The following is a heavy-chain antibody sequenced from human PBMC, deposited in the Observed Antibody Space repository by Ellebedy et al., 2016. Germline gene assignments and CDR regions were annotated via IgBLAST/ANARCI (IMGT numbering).Heavy chain of an antibody. V-gene: IGHV3-74*01. J-gene: IGHJ5*02. CDR1: GFTFSSHW. CDR2: IDNDGSST. CDR3: VRDRPHNWFDP. Sequence: HTGGSLRLSCAASGFTFSSHWMHWVRQAPGKGLVWVSGIDNDGSSTLYADSVKGRFTVSRDNAKNMLYLQMNSLRVEDTAVYYCVRDRPHNWFDPWGPGTLVTVSS.